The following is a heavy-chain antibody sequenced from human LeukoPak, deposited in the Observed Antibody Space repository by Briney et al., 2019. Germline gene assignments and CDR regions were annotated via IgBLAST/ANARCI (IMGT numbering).Heavy chain of an antibody. Sequence: PSETLSLTCTVSGGSISSSSYYWGWIRQPPGTGLEWIGSIYYSGSTYYNPSLKSRVTISVDTSKNQFSLKLSSVTAADTAVYYCAVVGGNSNAFDIWGQGTMATVSS. D-gene: IGHD4-23*01. V-gene: IGHV4-39*01. CDR3: AVVGGNSNAFDI. CDR1: GGSISSSSYY. CDR2: IYYSGST. J-gene: IGHJ3*02.